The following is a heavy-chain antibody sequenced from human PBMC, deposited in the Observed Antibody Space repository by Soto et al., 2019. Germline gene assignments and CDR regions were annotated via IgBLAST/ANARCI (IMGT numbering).Heavy chain of an antibody. CDR2: IYYSGST. Sequence: QLQLQESGPGLVKPSETLSLTCTVSGGSISSSSYYWGWIRQPPGKGLEWIGSIYYSGSTYYNPSLKSRVTISVDTSKNQVSLKLSSVTAADTAVYYCARQKQLVRLGDWFDPWGQGTLVTVSS. V-gene: IGHV4-39*01. CDR3: ARQKQLVRLGDWFDP. CDR1: GGSISSSSYY. J-gene: IGHJ5*02. D-gene: IGHD6-13*01.